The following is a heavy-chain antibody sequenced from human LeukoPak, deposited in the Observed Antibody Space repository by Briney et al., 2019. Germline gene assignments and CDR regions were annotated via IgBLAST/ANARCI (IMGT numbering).Heavy chain of an antibody. V-gene: IGHV4-30-4*01. Sequence: SETLSLTCTVSGGSISSGAHYWSWVREPPGKGLEWIGYISYSGSTYYNPSLKSRVTISIDTSKSQFSLKLSSVTAADTAVYYCARYYGGNSNFDYWGQGTLVTVSS. D-gene: IGHD4-23*01. CDR1: GGSISSGAHY. CDR3: ARYYGGNSNFDY. CDR2: ISYSGST. J-gene: IGHJ4*02.